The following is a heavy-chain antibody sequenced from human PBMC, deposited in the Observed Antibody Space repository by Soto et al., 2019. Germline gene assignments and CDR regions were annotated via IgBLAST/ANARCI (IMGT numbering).Heavy chain of an antibody. J-gene: IGHJ4*02. CDR2: ISSGSSYT. CDR1: GVSCIDYY. V-gene: IGHV3-11*06. CDR3: ARGRKVGDTGYYFDY. D-gene: IGHD1-26*01. Sequence: PGGSLRLSCAASGVSCIDYYMSWIRQATGKGLEWVSYISSGSSYTNYADSVKGRFTISRDNAKNSLYLQMNSLRAEDTAVYYCARGRKVGDTGYYFDYWGQGTLVTVSS.